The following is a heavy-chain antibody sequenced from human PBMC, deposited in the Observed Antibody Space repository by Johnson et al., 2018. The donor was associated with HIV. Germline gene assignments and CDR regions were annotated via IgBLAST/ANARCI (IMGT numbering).Heavy chain of an antibody. D-gene: IGHD6-19*01. CDR2: INSDGSST. V-gene: IGHV3-74*01. CDR1: GFTFSSYW. CDR3: ASGYSSAWYAVDAFDI. Sequence: VQLVESGGGLVQPGGSLRLSCVASGFTFSSYWMHWVRQAPGKGLVWVSRINSDGSSTSYADSVKGRFTISRDNAKNTLYLQMNSLRAEDTAVYYCASGYSSAWYAVDAFDIWGQGTMVTVSS. J-gene: IGHJ3*02.